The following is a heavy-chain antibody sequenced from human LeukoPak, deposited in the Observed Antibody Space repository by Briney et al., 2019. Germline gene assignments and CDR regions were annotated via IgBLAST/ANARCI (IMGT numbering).Heavy chain of an antibody. CDR2: INPNSGGT. Sequence: ASVKVSCKASGYTFTGYYIHWVRQAPGQGLEWMGWINPNSGGTNYAQKFQGRVTMTRDTSISTAYMDLSRLRFDDTAVYYCARYEAYCGGDCYLWFDPWGQGTLVTVSS. CDR3: ARYEAYCGGDCYLWFDP. J-gene: IGHJ5*02. V-gene: IGHV1-2*02. CDR1: GYTFTGYY. D-gene: IGHD2-21*02.